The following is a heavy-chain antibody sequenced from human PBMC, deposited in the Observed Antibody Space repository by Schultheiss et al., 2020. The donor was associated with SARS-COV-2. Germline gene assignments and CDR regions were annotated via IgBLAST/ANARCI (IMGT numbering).Heavy chain of an antibody. Sequence: ASVKVSCKASGYTFTGYYMHWVRQAPGQGLEWMGWINPNSGNTGYAQKFQGRVTMTRDTSASTAYMELSSLRSEDMAVYYCAAVTYSDYSPFDHWGQGSLVTVSS. D-gene: IGHD4-11*01. V-gene: IGHV1-2*02. J-gene: IGHJ4*02. CDR2: INPNSGNT. CDR1: GYTFTGYY. CDR3: AAVTYSDYSPFDH.